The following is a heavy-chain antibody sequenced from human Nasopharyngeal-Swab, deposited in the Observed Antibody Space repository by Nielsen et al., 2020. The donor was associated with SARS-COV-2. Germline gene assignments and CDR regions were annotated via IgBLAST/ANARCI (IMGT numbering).Heavy chain of an antibody. CDR3: ARPKGGSYLDAFDI. CDR1: GFTFSSYS. CDR2: ISSSSSTI. V-gene: IGHV3-48*02. Sequence: GESLKISCAASGFTFSSYSMNWVRQAPGKGLEWVSYISSSSSTIYYADSVKGRFTISRDNAKNSLYLQMNSLRDEDTAVYYCARPKGGSYLDAFDIWGQGTMVTVSS. D-gene: IGHD1-26*01. J-gene: IGHJ3*02.